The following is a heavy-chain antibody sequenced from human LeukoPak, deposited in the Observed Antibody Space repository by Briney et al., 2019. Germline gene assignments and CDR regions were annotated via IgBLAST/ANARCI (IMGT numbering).Heavy chain of an antibody. Sequence: GGSLRLSCAASGFTFSSYAMHWVRQAPGKGLEWVAVISYDGSNKYYADSVKGRFTISRDNSKNTLYLQMNSLRAEDTAVYYCARDTVGVLDYWGQGTLVTVSS. D-gene: IGHD1-26*01. V-gene: IGHV3-30-3*01. J-gene: IGHJ4*02. CDR2: ISYDGSNK. CDR1: GFTFSSYA. CDR3: ARDTVGVLDY.